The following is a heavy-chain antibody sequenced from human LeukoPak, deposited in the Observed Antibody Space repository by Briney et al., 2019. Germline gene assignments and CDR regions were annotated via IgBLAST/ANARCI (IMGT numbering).Heavy chain of an antibody. D-gene: IGHD3-22*01. J-gene: IGHJ3*02. CDR3: ARDVTYYYDSSGAFDI. CDR2: IKQDGSEK. CDR1: GFTFSSYW. V-gene: IGHV3-7*01. Sequence: GGSLRLSCAASGFTFSSYWMSWVRQAPGKGLEWVANIKQDGSEKYYVDSVKGRFTISRDNAKNSLYLQMNSLRAEDTAVYYCARDVTYYYDSSGAFDIWGQGTMVTVSS.